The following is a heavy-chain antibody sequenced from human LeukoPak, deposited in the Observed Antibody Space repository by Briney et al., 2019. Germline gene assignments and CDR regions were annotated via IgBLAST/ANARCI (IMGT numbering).Heavy chain of an antibody. D-gene: IGHD4-11*01. CDR2: INHSGST. J-gene: IGHJ5*02. CDR1: GGSFSGYY. V-gene: IGHV4-34*01. Sequence: ETLSLTCAVYGGSFSGYYWSWIRQPPGKGLEWIGEINHSGSTNYNPSLKSRVTISVDTSKNQFSLKLSSVTAADTAVCYCARGLTIGFNWFDPWGQGTLVTVSS. CDR3: ARGLTIGFNWFDP.